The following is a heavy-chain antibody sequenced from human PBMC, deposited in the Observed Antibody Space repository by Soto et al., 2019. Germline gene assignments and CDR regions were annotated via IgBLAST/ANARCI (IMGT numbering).Heavy chain of an antibody. J-gene: IGHJ6*02. CDR2: IYYSGST. D-gene: IGHD2-2*01. CDR1: GGSVSSGSYY. Sequence: QVQLQESGPGLVKPSETLSLTCTVSGGSVSSGSYYWSWIRQPPGTGLEWIGYIYYSGSTNYNPYHKSRVTISVDTSKNQFSLKRSSVTAADTAVYYCAREEQLLYYYYGMAVWGQGTTVTVSS. CDR3: AREEQLLYYYYGMAV. V-gene: IGHV4-61*01.